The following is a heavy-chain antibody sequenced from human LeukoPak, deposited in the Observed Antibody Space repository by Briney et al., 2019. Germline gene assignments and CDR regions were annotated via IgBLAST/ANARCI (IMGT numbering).Heavy chain of an antibody. CDR1: GYTFTCYG. J-gene: IGHJ4*02. CDR3: ARTPHTDHGDYASTDY. Sequence: ASVKVSCKASGYTFTCYGISWVRQAPRQGLEWMGWISAYNGNTNYAQKLQGRVTMTTDTSTSTAYMELRSLRSDDTAVYYCARTPHTDHGDYASTDYWGQGTLVTVSS. CDR2: ISAYNGNT. D-gene: IGHD4-17*01. V-gene: IGHV1-18*01.